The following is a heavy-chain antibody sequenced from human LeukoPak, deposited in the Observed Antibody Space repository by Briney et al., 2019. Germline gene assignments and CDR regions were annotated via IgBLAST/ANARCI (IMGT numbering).Heavy chain of an antibody. CDR2: MSTNSANS. CDR1: GYSFTPYN. J-gene: IGHJ4*02. D-gene: IGHD5-18*01. Sequence: ASVNVSCKASGYSFTPYNINWVRQAPGQGRAGMGWMSTNSANSGYAQKFLGRATMTGDSSMSTAYLELSSLRSEDTAVYYCARGGFIYGYSYFDYWGQGTLVTVSS. CDR3: ARGGFIYGYSYFDY. V-gene: IGHV1-8*01.